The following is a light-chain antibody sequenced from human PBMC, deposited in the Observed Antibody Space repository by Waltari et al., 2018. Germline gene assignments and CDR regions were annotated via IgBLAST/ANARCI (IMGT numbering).Light chain of an antibody. CDR3: QSSDSSGTWV. CDR2: KDS. J-gene: IGLJ3*02. CDR1: AWAKQY. Sequence: SSELTQPPSLSVSPGQTAKITCSGEAWAKQYTYWYQQKPGQAPVLLIYKDSERPSMIAERFSGASSGTTVTLTISGVQAEDEADYFCQSSDSSGTWVFGGGTKLTVL. V-gene: IGLV3-25*03.